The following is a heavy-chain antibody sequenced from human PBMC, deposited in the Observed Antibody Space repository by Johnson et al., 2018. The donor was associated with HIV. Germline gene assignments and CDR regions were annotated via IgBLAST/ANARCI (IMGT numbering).Heavy chain of an antibody. CDR1: GFTFSSYA. Sequence: QVQLMESGGGLVKPGGSLRLSCAASGFTFSSYAMHWVRQAPGKGLEWVAVISYDGSNKYYADSVKGRFTISRDNSKNTLYLQMNSLRAEDTAVYYCARAGMTTVTNDAFDIWGQGTMVTVSA. CDR3: ARAGMTTVTNDAFDI. V-gene: IGHV3-30-3*01. CDR2: ISYDGSNK. D-gene: IGHD4-17*01. J-gene: IGHJ3*02.